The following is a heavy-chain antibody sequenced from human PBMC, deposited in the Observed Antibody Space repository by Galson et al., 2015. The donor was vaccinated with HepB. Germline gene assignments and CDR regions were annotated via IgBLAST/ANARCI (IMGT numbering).Heavy chain of an antibody. Sequence: SLRLSCAAPGFTFSSYRMSWVRQAPGKGLEWVAVISYDGSNKYYADSVKGRFTISRDNSKNTLYLQMNSLRAEDTAVYYCAKDVEVVDQSFVAAADSWGQGTLVTVSS. CDR3: AKDVEVVDQSFVAAADS. J-gene: IGHJ5*02. V-gene: IGHV3-30*18. D-gene: IGHD6-13*01. CDR1: GFTFSSYR. CDR2: ISYDGSNK.